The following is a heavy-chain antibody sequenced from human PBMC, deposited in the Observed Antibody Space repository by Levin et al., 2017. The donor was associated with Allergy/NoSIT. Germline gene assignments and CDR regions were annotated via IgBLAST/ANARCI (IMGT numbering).Heavy chain of an antibody. J-gene: IGHJ6*02. CDR2: SRNKAKSYST. CDR1: GFIFSDYY. CDR3: VRGNNGLDV. V-gene: IGHV3-72*01. Sequence: GGSLRLSCAISGFIFSDYYLDWVRQAPGKGLECVGRSRNKAKSYSTEYAASVRGRFTIARDDSKNSLYLQMNSLKSEDTAVYYCVRGNNGLDVWGQGTTVTVSS.